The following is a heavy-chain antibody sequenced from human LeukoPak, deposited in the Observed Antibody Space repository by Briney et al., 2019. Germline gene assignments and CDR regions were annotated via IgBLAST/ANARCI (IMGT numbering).Heavy chain of an antibody. J-gene: IGHJ4*02. Sequence: GGSLRLSCAASGFTFSSYSMSWVRQAPGKGLEWVSSISSSSSYIYYADSVKGRFTISRDNAKNSLYLQMNSLRAEDTAVYYCARVPMVYATKIYYFDYWGQGTLVTVSS. CDR1: GFTFSSYS. CDR2: ISSSSSYI. CDR3: ARVPMVYATKIYYFDY. D-gene: IGHD2-8*01. V-gene: IGHV3-21*01.